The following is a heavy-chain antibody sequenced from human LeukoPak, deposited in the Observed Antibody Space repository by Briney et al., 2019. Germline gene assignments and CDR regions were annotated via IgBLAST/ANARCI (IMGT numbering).Heavy chain of an antibody. Sequence: ASVKVSCKASGGTFSSYAISWVRQAPGQGLEWMGRVIPILGIANYAQKFQGRVTITADKSTSTAYMELSSLRSEDTAVYYCARGASAGWYEGLGMDVWGQGTTVTVSS. D-gene: IGHD6-19*01. CDR1: GGTFSSYA. J-gene: IGHJ6*02. V-gene: IGHV1-69*04. CDR3: ARGASAGWYEGLGMDV. CDR2: VIPILGIA.